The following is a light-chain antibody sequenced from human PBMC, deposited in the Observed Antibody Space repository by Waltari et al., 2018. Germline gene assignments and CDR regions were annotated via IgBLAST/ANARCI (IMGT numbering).Light chain of an antibody. J-gene: IGKJ2*01. CDR1: QSVSSSS. Sequence: EIVLTQSPGTLSLSPGERATLSCRASQSVSSSSLAWYQQKPGQAPILLINGVSSRATGIPDRFSCSGSGTDFTLTISRLEPEDFAVYFCHQYGTIPHTFGQGTNLEIK. V-gene: IGKV3-20*01. CDR3: HQYGTIPHT. CDR2: GVS.